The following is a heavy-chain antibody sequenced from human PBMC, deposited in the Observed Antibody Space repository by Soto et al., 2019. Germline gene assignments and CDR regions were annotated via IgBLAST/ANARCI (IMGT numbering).Heavy chain of an antibody. D-gene: IGHD6-19*01. V-gene: IGHV4-59*01. Sequence: ETLSLTCSVSGGSISGSYWSWIRQSPGKGLEWLGYVYYTGSTNYSPSLRSRVSISVDTSKNEFSLRLSSVTAADTAVYFCARSVAVPGAHIDYWGQGTQVTVSS. CDR1: GGSISGSY. J-gene: IGHJ4*02. CDR3: ARSVAVPGAHIDY. CDR2: VYYTGST.